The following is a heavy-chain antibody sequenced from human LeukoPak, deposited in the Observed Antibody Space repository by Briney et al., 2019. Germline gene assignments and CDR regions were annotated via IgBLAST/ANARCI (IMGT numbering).Heavy chain of an antibody. D-gene: IGHD3-22*01. J-gene: IGHJ4*02. CDR1: GYTFTSYG. CDR2: ISAYNGNT. Sequence: ASVKVSCKASGYTFTSYGIGWVRQAPGQGLEWMGWISAYNGNTNYAQKVQGKVTMTTDTSTSTAYMELRSLRSDDTAVYYWARIYYDSSGYSPYDYWGQGTLVTVSS. CDR3: ARIYYDSSGYSPYDY. V-gene: IGHV1-18*01.